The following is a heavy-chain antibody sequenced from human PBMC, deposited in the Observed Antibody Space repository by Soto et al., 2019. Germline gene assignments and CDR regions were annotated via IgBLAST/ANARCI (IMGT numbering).Heavy chain of an antibody. CDR3: ARGTSSGSFDY. V-gene: IGHV3-23*01. D-gene: IGHD3-10*01. CDR1: GFTFVSYA. J-gene: IGHJ4*02. Sequence: PGGSLRLSCAASGFTFVSYAMSWVRQAPGKGLEWVSGVSGSGSTIYYAESVKGRSTISRDNSKNTLYLQMNSLRGEDTALYYCARGTSSGSFDYWGQGTLVTVSS. CDR2: VSGSGSTI.